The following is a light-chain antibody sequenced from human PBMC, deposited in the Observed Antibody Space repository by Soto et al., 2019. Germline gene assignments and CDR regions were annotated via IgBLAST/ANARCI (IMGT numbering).Light chain of an antibody. J-gene: IGLJ1*01. CDR2: DVS. Sequence: QSALTQPRSVSGSPGQSVTISCTGTSSDVGGYNYVSWYQQHPGKAPKLMIYDVSKRPSGVPDRFSGAKSGNTASLTSSGLQAEDEADYDCCSYAGSYTDVFGTGTKLTVL. V-gene: IGLV2-11*01. CDR1: SSDVGGYNY. CDR3: CSYAGSYTDV.